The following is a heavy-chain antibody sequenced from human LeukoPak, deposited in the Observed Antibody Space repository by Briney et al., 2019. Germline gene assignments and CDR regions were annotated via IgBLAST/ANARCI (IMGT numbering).Heavy chain of an antibody. CDR2: IYYSGGT. J-gene: IGHJ6*02. V-gene: IGHV4-59*01. Sequence: SETLSLTCTVSGGSISSYYWSWIRQPPGKGLEWIGYIYYSGGTNYNPSLKSRVTISVDTSKNQFSLKLSSVTAADTAVCYCARAVAGYYYGMDVWGQGTTVTVSS. CDR1: GGSISSYY. CDR3: ARAVAGYYYGMDV. D-gene: IGHD6-19*01.